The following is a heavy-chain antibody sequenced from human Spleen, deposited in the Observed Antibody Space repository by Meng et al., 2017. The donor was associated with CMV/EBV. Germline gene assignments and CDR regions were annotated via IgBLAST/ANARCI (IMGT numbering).Heavy chain of an antibody. J-gene: IGHJ1*01. Sequence: GGSLRLSCAASGLTFRKSGMSWLRQVPGKGLEWVADISGDGREIYYVDSVKGRFTVSRDNAKNSLFLQMNSLRREDTAVYYCAGRWIGGPGTLVTVSS. CDR3: AGRWI. V-gene: IGHV3-7*01. D-gene: IGHD1-1*01. CDR2: ISGDGREI. CDR1: GLTFRKSG.